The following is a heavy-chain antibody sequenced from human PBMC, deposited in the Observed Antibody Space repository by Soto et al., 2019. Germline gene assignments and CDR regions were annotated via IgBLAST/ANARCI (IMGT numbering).Heavy chain of an antibody. J-gene: IGHJ5*02. Sequence: GGSLSLSCAASGFPFSSYSMNWVRQAPGKGLEWVSSISSSSSFIYYADSLKGRFTISRDNAKNSLYLQMNSLRAEDTAVYYCARDLHDYVSFRFDPWGQGTLVTVSS. CDR1: GFPFSSYS. V-gene: IGHV3-21*01. CDR2: ISSSSSFI. D-gene: IGHD3-16*01. CDR3: ARDLHDYVSFRFDP.